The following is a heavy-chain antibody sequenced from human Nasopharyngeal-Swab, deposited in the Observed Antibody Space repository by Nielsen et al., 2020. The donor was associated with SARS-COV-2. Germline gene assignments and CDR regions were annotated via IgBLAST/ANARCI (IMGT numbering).Heavy chain of an antibody. D-gene: IGHD1-26*01. V-gene: IGHV3-30-3*01. CDR3: ARPPSGSYQSYFDY. Sequence: GGSLRLSCAASGFTVTSNYMSWVRQAPGKGLEWVAVISYDGSNKYYADSVKGRFTISRDNSKNTLYLQMNSLRAEDTAVYYCARPPSGSYQSYFDYWGQGTLVTVSS. CDR2: ISYDGSNK. J-gene: IGHJ4*02. CDR1: GFTVTSNY.